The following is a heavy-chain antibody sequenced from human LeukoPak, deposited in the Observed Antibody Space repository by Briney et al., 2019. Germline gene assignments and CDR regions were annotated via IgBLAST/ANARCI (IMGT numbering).Heavy chain of an antibody. D-gene: IGHD3-3*01. V-gene: IGHV3-23*01. CDR2: ISVASIT. J-gene: IGHJ4*02. CDR3: ADYGVSGVRNNFY. CDR1: GLAFSSYA. Sequence: GGSLRLSCAASGLAFSSYAMNWVRHPPGKGLEWVSTISVASITFYTDSVKGRFTISRDNSRNTVYLQMTSLRADDTAVYYCADYGVSGVRNNFYWGQGTLVTVSS.